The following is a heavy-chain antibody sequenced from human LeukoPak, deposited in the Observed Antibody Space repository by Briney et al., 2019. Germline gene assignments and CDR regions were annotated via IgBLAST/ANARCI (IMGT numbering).Heavy chain of an antibody. J-gene: IGHJ3*01. CDR1: GVSISSYY. Sequence: SEALSLTCTVSGVSISSYYWSWIRQPPGKGLEWIGYIYYSGSTNYSPSLKSRVTISLDTSKDQFSLKLSSVTAADTAVYYCARHDGSSWYYAFDVWGQGTMVTVSS. D-gene: IGHD6-13*01. CDR2: IYYSGST. V-gene: IGHV4-59*08. CDR3: ARHDGSSWYYAFDV.